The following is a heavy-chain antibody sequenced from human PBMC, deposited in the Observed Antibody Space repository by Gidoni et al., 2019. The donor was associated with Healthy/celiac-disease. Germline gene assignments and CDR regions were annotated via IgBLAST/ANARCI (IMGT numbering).Heavy chain of an antibody. Sequence: QVQLVESGGGVVPPGRSLRLSCAASAFTFSTYGLPWVRQAPGKELEWVAVIWYDGSNKYYADSVKGRFTIARDNSKNTLYRQMNSLRAEDTAVYYCAREGLYCSGGSCYSVRWGDEGVWFDPWGQGTLVTVSS. D-gene: IGHD2-15*01. J-gene: IGHJ5*02. CDR2: IWYDGSNK. V-gene: IGHV3-33*01. CDR1: AFTFSTYG. CDR3: AREGLYCSGGSCYSVRWGDEGVWFDP.